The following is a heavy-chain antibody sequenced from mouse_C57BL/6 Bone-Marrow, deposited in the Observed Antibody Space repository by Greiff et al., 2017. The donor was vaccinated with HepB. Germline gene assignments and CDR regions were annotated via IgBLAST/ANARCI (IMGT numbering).Heavy chain of an antibody. CDR2: INYDGSST. Sequence: EVHLVESEGGLVQPGSSMKLSCTASGFTFSDYYMAWVRQVPEKGLEWVANINYDGSSTYYLDSLKSRFIISRDNAKNILYLQMSRLKSEDTATYYCARDNYGRRDFDVWGTGTTVTVSS. CDR3: ARDNYGRRDFDV. D-gene: IGHD1-1*01. V-gene: IGHV5-16*01. J-gene: IGHJ1*03. CDR1: GFTFSDYY.